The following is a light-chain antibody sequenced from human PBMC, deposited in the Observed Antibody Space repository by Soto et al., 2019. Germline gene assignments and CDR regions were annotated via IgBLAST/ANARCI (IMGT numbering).Light chain of an antibody. CDR3: QHYKSYPFT. CDR1: QNINNY. Sequence: DIQMTQSPSTLSASVGDRVTFSCRASQNINNYLAWYQQKSGKAPRLLIYKASSLQSGVPSRFIGSGFGTEFTLTISSLQPDDFATYYCQHYKSYPFTFGPGTQVDVK. V-gene: IGKV1-5*03. CDR2: KAS. J-gene: IGKJ3*01.